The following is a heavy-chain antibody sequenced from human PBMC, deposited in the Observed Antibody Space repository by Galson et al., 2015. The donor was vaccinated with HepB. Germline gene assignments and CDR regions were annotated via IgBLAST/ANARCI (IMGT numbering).Heavy chain of an antibody. Sequence: TLSLTCTVSGGSISSGDYYWSWIRQPPGKGLEWIGYIYYSGSTYYNPSLKSRVTISVDTSKNQFSLKLSSVTAADTAVYYCARRRRDGYNWEGDAFDIWGQGTMVTVSS. V-gene: IGHV4-30-4*01. CDR3: ARRRRDGYNWEGDAFDI. CDR2: IYYSGST. CDR1: GGSISSGDYY. J-gene: IGHJ3*02. D-gene: IGHD5-24*01.